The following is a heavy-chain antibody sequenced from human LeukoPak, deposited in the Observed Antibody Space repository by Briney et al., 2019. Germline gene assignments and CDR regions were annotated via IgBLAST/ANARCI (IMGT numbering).Heavy chain of an antibody. CDR3: ARVQRLALYGMDV. CDR2: ISYDGSNK. D-gene: IGHD6-25*01. J-gene: IGHJ6*02. Sequence: GGSLRLSCAASGFTFSSYAMHWVRQAPGKGLEWVAVISYDGSNKYYADSVKGRFTISRDNSKNTLYLQMNSLRAEDTAVYYCARVQRLALYGMDVWGQGTTVTVSS. CDR1: GFTFSSYA. V-gene: IGHV3-30-3*01.